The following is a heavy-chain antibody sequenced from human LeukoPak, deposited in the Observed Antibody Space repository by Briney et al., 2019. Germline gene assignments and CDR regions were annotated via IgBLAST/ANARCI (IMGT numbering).Heavy chain of an antibody. CDR3: TTGYWDDP. CDR2: IRSKANSYAT. J-gene: IGHJ5*02. Sequence: GESLRLSCAASGFTFSGSPMHWVRQASGKGLEWLGRIRSKANSYATVYAASVKGRFTISRDDSKTTAYLQMNSLKIEDTAVYYCTTGYWDDPWGQGTLVTVSS. D-gene: IGHD2-15*01. CDR1: GFTFSGSP. V-gene: IGHV3-73*01.